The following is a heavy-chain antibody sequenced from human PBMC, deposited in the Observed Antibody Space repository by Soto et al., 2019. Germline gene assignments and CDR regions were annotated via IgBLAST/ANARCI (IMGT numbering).Heavy chain of an antibody. CDR2: ISSSSSTI. D-gene: IGHD4-4*01. Sequence: GESLKISCAASGFTFSSYSMNWVRQAPGKGLEWVSYISSSSSTIYYADSVKGRFTISRDNAKNSLYLQMNSLRAEDTAVYYCARVTVTSSYYFDYWGQGTLVTVSS. V-gene: IGHV3-48*04. CDR3: ARVTVTSSYYFDY. J-gene: IGHJ4*02. CDR1: GFTFSSYS.